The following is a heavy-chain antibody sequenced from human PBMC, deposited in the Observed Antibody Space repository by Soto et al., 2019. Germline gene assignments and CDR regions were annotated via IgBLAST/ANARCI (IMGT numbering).Heavy chain of an antibody. V-gene: IGHV3-48*01. D-gene: IGHD2-21*01. CDR1: GFTFTSYS. CDR3: ARDDSFAFDI. J-gene: IGHJ3*02. Sequence: EVQLVESGGGLVQPVGSLRLSWASSGFTFTSYSMNWVGQAPGKGLEWVSYIRGTTHYAVSVKGRFTIARDNARSSLYLQMNSLRADDTAVYYCARDDSFAFDIWGQGTMVTVSS. CDR2: IRGTT.